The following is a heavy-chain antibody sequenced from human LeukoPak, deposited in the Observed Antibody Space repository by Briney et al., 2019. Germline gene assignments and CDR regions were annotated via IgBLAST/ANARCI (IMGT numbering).Heavy chain of an antibody. V-gene: IGHV1-69*01. CDR1: GGTFSSYA. CDR2: IIPIFGTA. Sequence: SVNVSCKASGGTFSSYAISWVRQAPGQGLEWVGGIIPIFGTANYAQKFQGRVTITADESTSTAYMELSSLRSEDTAVYYCARGTMIVVSYQYFDYWGQGTLVTVSS. CDR3: ARGTMIVVSYQYFDY. D-gene: IGHD3-22*01. J-gene: IGHJ4*02.